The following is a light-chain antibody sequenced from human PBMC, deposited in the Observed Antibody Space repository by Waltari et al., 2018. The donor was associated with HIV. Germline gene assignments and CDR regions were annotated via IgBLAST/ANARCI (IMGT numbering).Light chain of an antibody. CDR2: DNF. Sequence: QSVLTQPPSVSGAPGQRVTISCTGSRSNIGAGYAVHWYQQLPGTAPKLVIYDNFHRTSGVPDRFSGSKSGTSASLAITGLQAEDEADYYCQSYDSGRRVFGGGTKLAVL. CDR3: QSYDSGRRV. J-gene: IGLJ3*02. V-gene: IGLV1-40*01. CDR1: RSNIGAGYA.